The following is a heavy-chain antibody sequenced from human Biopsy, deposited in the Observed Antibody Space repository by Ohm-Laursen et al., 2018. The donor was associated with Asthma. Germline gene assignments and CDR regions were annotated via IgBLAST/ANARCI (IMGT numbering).Heavy chain of an antibody. V-gene: IGHV4-31*03. D-gene: IGHD3-22*01. J-gene: IGHJ4*02. Sequence: TLSLTCTASYGSITSGGYYWTWIRQHPGKGLEWIGFIYYSGSTYYNPSLKSRVSISIDTSKNQFSLKLSSVTAADTAVYYCARAQDYYDSRGYYRSFDYWGQGTLVIVSS. CDR3: ARAQDYYDSRGYYRSFDY. CDR1: YGSITSGGYY. CDR2: IYYSGST.